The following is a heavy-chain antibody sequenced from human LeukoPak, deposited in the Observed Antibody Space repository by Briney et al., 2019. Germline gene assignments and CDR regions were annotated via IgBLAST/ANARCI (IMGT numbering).Heavy chain of an antibody. CDR3: ARRSSSPYYYYYYMDV. D-gene: IGHD6-13*01. J-gene: IGHJ6*03. CDR2: INHSGST. V-gene: IGHV4-39*07. CDR1: GGSISSSSYY. Sequence: SETLSLTCTVSGGSISSSSYYWGWIRQPPGKGLEWIGEINHSGSTNYNPSLKSRVTISVDTSKNQFSLKLSSVTAADTAVYYCARRSSSPYYYYYYMDVWGKGTTVTVSS.